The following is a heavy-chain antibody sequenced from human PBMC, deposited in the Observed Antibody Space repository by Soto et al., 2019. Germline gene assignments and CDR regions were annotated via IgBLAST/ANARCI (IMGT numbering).Heavy chain of an antibody. CDR2: IIRFFGTA. Sequence: SVKVSCKASGVTFSTFGISWVRQAPGQGLEWMGGIIRFFGTARYSQKFEDRITITADESTNTVYMDLRSLTSEDTAIYYCAKAAPMDAGDKYYYDFWGQGALVTVSS. CDR3: AKAAPMDAGDKYYYDF. J-gene: IGHJ4*02. V-gene: IGHV1-69*13. CDR1: GVTFSTFG. D-gene: IGHD4-17*01.